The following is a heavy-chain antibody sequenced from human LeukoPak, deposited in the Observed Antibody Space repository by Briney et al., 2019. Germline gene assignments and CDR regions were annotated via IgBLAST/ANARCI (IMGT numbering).Heavy chain of an antibody. V-gene: IGHV3-23*01. CDR2: ISGSGGST. D-gene: IGHD3-9*01. J-gene: IGHJ4*02. CDR1: GFTFSSYA. CDR3: ANRPILTGFFDY. Sequence: GGSLRLSCAASGFTFSSYAMSWVRQAPGKGLEWVSAISGSGGSTYYADSVKGRFTISRDNSKNTLYLQMNSLRAEDTAVYYCANRPILTGFFDYWGQGTLVTVSS.